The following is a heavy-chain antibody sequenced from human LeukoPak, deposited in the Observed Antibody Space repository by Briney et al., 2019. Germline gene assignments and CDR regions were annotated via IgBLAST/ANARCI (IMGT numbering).Heavy chain of an antibody. CDR3: AKGKDDSSGWYFFY. CDR1: GFTFSSYG. J-gene: IGHJ4*02. Sequence: QTGGSLRLSCAASGFTFSSYGMNWVRQAPGKGLEWVSAISGSGGSTYYADSVKGRFTISRDNSKNTLYLQMNSLRAEDTAVYYCAKGKDDSSGWYFFYWGQGTLVTVSS. V-gene: IGHV3-23*01. D-gene: IGHD6-19*01. CDR2: ISGSGGST.